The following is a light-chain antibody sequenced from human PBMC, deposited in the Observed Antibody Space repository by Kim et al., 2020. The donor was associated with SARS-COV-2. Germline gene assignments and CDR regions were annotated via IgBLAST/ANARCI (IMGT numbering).Light chain of an antibody. CDR2: YDS. Sequence: AAGTTASITCGGNNIGSKSVHWYQQKPGQAPVLVIYYDSDRPSGIPERFSGSNSGNTATLTISRVEAGDEADYYCQVWDSSSDHPVFGGGTQLTVL. CDR3: QVWDSSSDHPV. J-gene: IGLJ3*02. V-gene: IGLV3-21*04. CDR1: NIGSKS.